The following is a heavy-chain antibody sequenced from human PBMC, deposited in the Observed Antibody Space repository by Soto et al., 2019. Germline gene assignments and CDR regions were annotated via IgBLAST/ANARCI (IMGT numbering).Heavy chain of an antibody. V-gene: IGHV1-18*04. J-gene: IGHJ6*02. CDR1: GYTFTSYG. D-gene: IGHD6-19*01. CDR3: ARDRYSSGWPNYYYYGMDV. Sequence: ASVKVSCKASGYTFTSYGISWVRQAPGQGLEWMGWISAYNGNTNYAQKLQGRVTMTTDTSTSTAYMELRSLRSDDTAVYYCARDRYSSGWPNYYYYGMDVWGQGTRVTVSS. CDR2: ISAYNGNT.